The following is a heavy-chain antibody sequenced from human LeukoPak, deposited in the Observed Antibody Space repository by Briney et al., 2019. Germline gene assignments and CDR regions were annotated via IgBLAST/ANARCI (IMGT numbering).Heavy chain of an antibody. CDR3: AREVEWGTFDY. J-gene: IGHJ4*02. Sequence: ASVKVSCMASGYTCTRYYIQWGRQAPGQGLEWMGIIKPSGGSTRYAQKFQGRVTMTWDTSTSTVYMELSSLRSEDTAVYYCAREVEWGTFDYWGPRTLVTVSS. D-gene: IGHD7-27*01. V-gene: IGHV1-46*01. CDR1: GYTCTRYY. CDR2: IKPSGGST.